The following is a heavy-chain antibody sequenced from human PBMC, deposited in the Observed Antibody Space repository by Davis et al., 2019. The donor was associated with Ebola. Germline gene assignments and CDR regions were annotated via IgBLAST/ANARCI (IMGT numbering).Heavy chain of an antibody. V-gene: IGHV1-69*13. J-gene: IGHJ6*02. Sequence: SVKVSCKASGYTFTAHYLHWVRQAPGQGLEWMGGFIPVYGAANYAQKFQGRVTITADESASTAYMELSSLTSENTAVYYCARVKGYCSSTSCPAYGMDVWGQGTTVTVSS. CDR1: GYTFTAHY. CDR3: ARVKGYCSSTSCPAYGMDV. CDR2: FIPVYGAA. D-gene: IGHD2-2*01.